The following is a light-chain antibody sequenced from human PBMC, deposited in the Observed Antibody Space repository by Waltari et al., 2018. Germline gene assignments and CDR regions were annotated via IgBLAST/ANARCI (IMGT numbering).Light chain of an antibody. J-gene: IGKJ1*01. CDR3: MQGTHWPPWT. V-gene: IGKV2-30*02. CDR1: KSLVHSDGNTY. CDR2: KVS. Sequence: DVVMTQSPLSLPVTLAQPASISCRSSKSLVHSDGNTYLSWFQQRPGQSPRRLIYKVSNRDSGVPDRFSGSGSGTDFTLKISRVEAEDVGVYYCMQGTHWPPWTFGQGTKVEIQ.